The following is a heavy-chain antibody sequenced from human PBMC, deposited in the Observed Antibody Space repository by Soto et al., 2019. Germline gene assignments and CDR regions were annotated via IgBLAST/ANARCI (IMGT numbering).Heavy chain of an antibody. CDR1: GFTVSSNY. V-gene: IGHV3-53*01. J-gene: IGHJ6*02. CDR2: IYSGGST. Sequence: EVQLVESGGGLIQPGGSLRLSCAASGFTVSSNYMSWVRQAPWKGLEWVSVIYSGGSTYYADSVKGRFTISRDNSKNTLYLQMNSLRAEDTAVYYCACLGRRGVYYYYYGMDVWGQGTTVTVSS. CDR3: ACLGRRGVYYYYYGMDV. D-gene: IGHD7-27*01.